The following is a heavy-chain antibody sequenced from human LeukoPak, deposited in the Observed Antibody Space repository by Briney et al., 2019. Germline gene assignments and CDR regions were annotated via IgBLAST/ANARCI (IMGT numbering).Heavy chain of an antibody. D-gene: IGHD3-22*01. CDR3: ARGYYDSSGYPLYYYYGMDV. Sequence: KPSETLSLPCAVYGGSLSGFYWRWMRHPPGKGLEGLGEINHRGRTNYNPSLKSRVTISVDTSKHQFSLKLSSVTAADTAVYYCARGYYDSSGYPLYYYYGMDVWGQGTTVTVSS. CDR2: INHRGRT. CDR1: GGSLSGFY. J-gene: IGHJ6*02. V-gene: IGHV4-34*01.